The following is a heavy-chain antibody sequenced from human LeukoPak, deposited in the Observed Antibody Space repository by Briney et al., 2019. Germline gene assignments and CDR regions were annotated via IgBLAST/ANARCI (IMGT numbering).Heavy chain of an antibody. CDR1: GFTFSSYG. CDR2: ISYDGSNK. J-gene: IGHJ2*01. Sequence: GGSLRLSCAASGFTFSSYGMHWVRQAPGKGLEWVAVISYDGSNKYYADSVKGRFTISRDNSKNTLYLQMNSLRAEDTAVYYCAKPAYCGGDCYSSADWYFDLWGRGTLVTVSS. CDR3: AKPAYCGGDCYSSADWYFDL. D-gene: IGHD2-21*02. V-gene: IGHV3-30*18.